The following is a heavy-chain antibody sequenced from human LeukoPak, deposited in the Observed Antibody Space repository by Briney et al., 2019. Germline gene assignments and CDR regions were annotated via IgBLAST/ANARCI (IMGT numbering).Heavy chain of an antibody. V-gene: IGHV5-51*01. J-gene: IGHJ4*02. Sequence: GESLKISCKGSGYSFTSYWIGWVRQMPGKGLEWMGIIYPGDSDTRYSPSFQGQVTISADKSISTAYLQWSSLKASDTAMYYCARLVNYDFWSGYGETEGYFDYWGQGTLVTVSS. CDR3: ARLVNYDFWSGYGETEGYFDY. CDR1: GYSFTSYW. CDR2: IYPGDSDT. D-gene: IGHD3-3*01.